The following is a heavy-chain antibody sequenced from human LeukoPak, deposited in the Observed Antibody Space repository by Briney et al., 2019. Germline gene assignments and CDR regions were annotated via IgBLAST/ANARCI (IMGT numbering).Heavy chain of an antibody. CDR3: ARDMEIST. V-gene: IGHV3-23*01. Sequence: GGSLRLSCAASGFTFRDSAMTWVRQAPGKGLEWVSLISFSGDNTYYRDSVKGRFTVSRDNSKDTLYLQMNSLRAEDTAIYHCARDMEISTWGLGTMVTVSS. CDR1: GFTFRDSA. J-gene: IGHJ3*01. CDR2: ISFSGDNT. D-gene: IGHD1-1*01.